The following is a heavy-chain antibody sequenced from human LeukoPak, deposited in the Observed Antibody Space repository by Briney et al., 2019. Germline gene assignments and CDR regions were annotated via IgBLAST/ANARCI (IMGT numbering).Heavy chain of an antibody. Sequence: GGSLRLSCAASGFTVSSNYMSWVRQAPGKGLVWVSRINSDGSSTSYADSVKGRFTISRDNAKNTLYLQMNSLRAEDTAVYYYARPPLDTRSVADHFDYWGQGTLVTVSS. CDR1: GFTVSSNY. D-gene: IGHD5-18*01. V-gene: IGHV3-74*01. J-gene: IGHJ4*02. CDR3: ARPPLDTRSVADHFDY. CDR2: INSDGSST.